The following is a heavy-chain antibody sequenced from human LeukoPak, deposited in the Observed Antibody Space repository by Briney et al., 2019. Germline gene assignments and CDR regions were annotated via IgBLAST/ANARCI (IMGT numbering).Heavy chain of an antibody. CDR1: GYSISSGYY. J-gene: IGHJ3*02. V-gene: IGHV4-38-2*01. Sequence: PSETLSLTCAVSGYSISSGYYWGWIRPPPGKGLEWIGSIYHSGSTYYNPSLKSRVTISVDTSKNQFSLKLSSVTAADTAVYYCARHLKGHDAFDIWGQGTMVTVSS. CDR3: ARHLKGHDAFDI. CDR2: IYHSGST.